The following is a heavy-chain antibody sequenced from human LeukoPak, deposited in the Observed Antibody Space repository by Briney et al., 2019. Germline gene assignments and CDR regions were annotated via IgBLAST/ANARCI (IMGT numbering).Heavy chain of an antibody. D-gene: IGHD3-22*01. J-gene: IGHJ4*02. CDR2: ISRDGATI. CDR3: ARFRDSWAF. Sequence: PGGSLRLSCAASRSSFSDYYMSWIRQAPGQGLEWLSYISRDGATIYYAASVKGRFTISRHHAKTSLNLHMNRLIAEPQALYYCARFRDSWAFWGQGTLVTVSS. V-gene: IGHV3-11*01. CDR1: RSSFSDYY.